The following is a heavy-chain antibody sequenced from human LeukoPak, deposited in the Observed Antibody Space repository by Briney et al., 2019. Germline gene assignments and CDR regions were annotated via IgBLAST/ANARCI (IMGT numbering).Heavy chain of an antibody. CDR2: ISSSSYI. CDR3: ARAGSASWWYFDL. Sequence: GGSLRLSCAASGFTFSSYSMNWVRQAPGKGLEWVSSISSSSYIYYADSVKGRFTISRDNAKNSLYLQMNSLRAEDTAVYYCARAGSASWWYFDLWGRGTLVTVSS. V-gene: IGHV3-21*01. CDR1: GFTFSSYS. J-gene: IGHJ2*01.